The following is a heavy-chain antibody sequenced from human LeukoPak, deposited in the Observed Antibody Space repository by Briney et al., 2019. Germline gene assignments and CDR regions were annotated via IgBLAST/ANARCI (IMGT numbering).Heavy chain of an antibody. V-gene: IGHV4-34*01. D-gene: IGHD3-3*01. J-gene: IGHJ4*02. CDR1: GGSFSGYY. CDR3: GRSRFLTKTDY. CDR2: INHSGST. Sequence: PSETLSLTCAVYGGSFSGYYWSWIRQPPGKGLEWIGEINHSGSTNYNPSLKSRVTISVDTSKNQFSLKLSSVTAADTAVYYCGRSRFLTKTDYWGQGTLVTVSS.